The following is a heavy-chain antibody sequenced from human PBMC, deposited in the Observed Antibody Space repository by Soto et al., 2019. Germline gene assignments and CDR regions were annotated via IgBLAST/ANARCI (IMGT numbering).Heavy chain of an antibody. CDR1: GYDFTTYG. J-gene: IGHJ4*02. V-gene: IGHV1-18*01. CDR2: ISAHNGNT. Sequence: QVHLVQSGAEVKKPGASVKVSCKGSGYDFTTYGITWVRQAPGQGLEWMAWISAHNGNTDYAQKLQGRVTVTRDTSTSTAYMALRSLRSDDPAVYYCARRRYGDYWGQGALVTVSS. CDR3: ARRRYGDY. D-gene: IGHD1-1*01.